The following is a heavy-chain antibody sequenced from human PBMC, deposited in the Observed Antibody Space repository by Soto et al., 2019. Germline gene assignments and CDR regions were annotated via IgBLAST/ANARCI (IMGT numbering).Heavy chain of an antibody. CDR1: GYPFTTYY. Sequence: ASVKVSCKVSGYPFTTYYIHWVRQAPGQGLEWMGWIDPRSGGTVYEQKFQGRVTMTRDTSISTVYMDLSGLTSDDTALYYCATDDYGIFPYWGQGGLVTVSS. CDR2: IDPRSGGT. J-gene: IGHJ4*02. V-gene: IGHV1-2*02. D-gene: IGHD3-10*01. CDR3: ATDDYGIFPY.